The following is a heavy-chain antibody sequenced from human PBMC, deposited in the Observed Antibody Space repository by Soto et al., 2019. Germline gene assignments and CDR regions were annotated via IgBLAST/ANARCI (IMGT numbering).Heavy chain of an antibody. V-gene: IGHV4-59*01. J-gene: IGHJ5*02. CDR1: GGSFNSDY. CDR3: ARGIEVADVTWFDP. CDR2: IYNSGST. D-gene: IGHD6-19*01. Sequence: QVQLQESGPRLVKPSETLSLTCTVSGGSFNSDYWSWIRLPPRKGLEWIGSIYNSGSTNYNPSLTSRVTISIDTSKKLFALKLTSVTAADTAVYYCARGIEVADVTWFDPWGQGTLVTVSS.